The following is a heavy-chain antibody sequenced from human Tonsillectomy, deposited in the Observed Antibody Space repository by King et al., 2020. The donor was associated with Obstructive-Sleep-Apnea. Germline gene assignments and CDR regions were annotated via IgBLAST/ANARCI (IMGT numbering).Heavy chain of an antibody. CDR2: IYSGGTT. CDR3: AKSIASSWGATV. D-gene: IGHD1-26*01. CDR1: GFTVSNYY. V-gene: IGHV3-66*01. J-gene: IGHJ1*01. Sequence: VQLVESGGTLVQPGGSLRLSCAASGFTVSNYYMSWVRQAPGKGLEWVSVIYSGGTTYYADSAKGRFTISRDDSKKTLYLQMNNLRAEDTAVYYCAKSIASSWGATVWGQGTLVTVSS.